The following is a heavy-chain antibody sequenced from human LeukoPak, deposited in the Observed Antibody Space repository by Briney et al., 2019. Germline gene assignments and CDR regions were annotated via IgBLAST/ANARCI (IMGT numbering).Heavy chain of an antibody. CDR1: GYTFTTHG. CDR2: ISAHNGNK. Sequence: ASVKVSCKASGYTFTTHGIAWVRQAPGQGLEWMGWISAHNGNKNYAQSLQGRVTMTTDTSTNTAYMELRSLRSDDTAVYYCARDGYFDLWGRGTLVTVSS. J-gene: IGHJ2*01. CDR3: ARDGYFDL. V-gene: IGHV1-18*01.